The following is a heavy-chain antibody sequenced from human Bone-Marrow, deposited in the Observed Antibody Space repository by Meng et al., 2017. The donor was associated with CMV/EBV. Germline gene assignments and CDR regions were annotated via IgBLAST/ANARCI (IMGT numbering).Heavy chain of an antibody. CDR1: GGSFSSYS. CDR3: ARLPDSSSSYYYYGMDV. J-gene: IGHJ6*02. V-gene: IGHV3-48*04. Sequence: ETLSLTCAVYGGSFSSYSMNWVRQAPGKGLEWVSYISSSSSTIYYADSVKGRFTISRDNAKNSLYLQMNSLRAEDTAVYYCARLPDSSSSYYYYGMDVWGQGTTVTVSS. CDR2: ISSSSSTI. D-gene: IGHD6-13*01.